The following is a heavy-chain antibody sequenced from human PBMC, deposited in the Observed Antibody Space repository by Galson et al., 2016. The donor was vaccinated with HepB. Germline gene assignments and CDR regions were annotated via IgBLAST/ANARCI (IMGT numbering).Heavy chain of an antibody. J-gene: IGHJ6*02. V-gene: IGHV7-4-1*02. CDR3: ARVGLGQSYNYYYGLDV. CDR2: INTDTGEA. CDR1: GYTFSKYG. Sequence: SVKVSCKASGYTFSKYGMNWVRQAPGQGLEWMGWINTDTGEATYVQGFTGRFVFSLDTSVTTAFLQISSLRPEDTAVYYCARVGLGQSYNYYYGLDVWGQGTTVTVSS. D-gene: IGHD3-16*01.